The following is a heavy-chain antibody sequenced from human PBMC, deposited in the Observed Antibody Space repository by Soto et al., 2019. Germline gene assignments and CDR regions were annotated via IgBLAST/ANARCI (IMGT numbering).Heavy chain of an antibody. CDR2: IIPILGIA. CDR1: GGTFSSYT. J-gene: IGHJ2*01. D-gene: IGHD3-10*01. Sequence: QVQLVQSGAEVKKPGSSVKVSCKASGGTFSSYTISWVRQAPGQGLEWMGRIIPILGIANYAQKFQGRVTITDDKSTSTAYMELSSLRSEDTAVYYCARDLTMVRGVLGYFDLWGRGTLVTVSS. V-gene: IGHV1-69*08. CDR3: ARDLTMVRGVLGYFDL.